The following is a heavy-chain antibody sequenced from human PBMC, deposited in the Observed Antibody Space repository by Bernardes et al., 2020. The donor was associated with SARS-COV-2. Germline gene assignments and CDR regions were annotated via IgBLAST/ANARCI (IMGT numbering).Heavy chain of an antibody. V-gene: IGHV3-33*01. Sequence: LIPSCAASGFTFRDYTMHWVRQAPGKGLEWVAVIWHDGSREYYVDSVKGRFAISRDNSNNTLYLQMNNLRVEDTALYRCATEDGEWLESWGQGTLVTVSS. J-gene: IGHJ5*01. D-gene: IGHD4-17*01. CDR3: ATEDGEWLES. CDR2: IWHDGSRE. CDR1: GFTFRDYT.